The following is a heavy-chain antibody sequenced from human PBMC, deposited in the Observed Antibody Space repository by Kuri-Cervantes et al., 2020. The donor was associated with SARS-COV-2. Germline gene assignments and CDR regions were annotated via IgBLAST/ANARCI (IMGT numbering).Heavy chain of an antibody. CDR2: ISSSGSII. D-gene: IGHD1-26*01. CDR1: GFKFADYV. J-gene: IGHJ4*02. Sequence: GGSLRLSCTASGFKFADYVMTWVRQAPGKGLEWVSYISSSGSIIYYADSVKGRFTISRDNAKNSLYLQMNSLRAEDTAVYFCARGRGERVFDYWGQGTLVTVSS. V-gene: IGHV3-48*03. CDR3: ARGRGERVFDY.